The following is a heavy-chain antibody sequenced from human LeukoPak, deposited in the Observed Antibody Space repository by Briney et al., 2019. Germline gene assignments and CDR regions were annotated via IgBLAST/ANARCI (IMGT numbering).Heavy chain of an antibody. Sequence: GASVKVSCKASGHTFTGYYMHWVRQAPGQGLEWMGWINPNSGGTNYAQKFQGRVTMTRDTSISTAYMEVSRLRSDDTAVYYCAREILSIYVFGDYAHRYFDYWGQGTLVIVSS. V-gene: IGHV1-2*02. CDR2: INPNSGGT. J-gene: IGHJ4*02. CDR3: AREILSIYVFGDYAHRYFDY. D-gene: IGHD4-17*01. CDR1: GHTFTGYY.